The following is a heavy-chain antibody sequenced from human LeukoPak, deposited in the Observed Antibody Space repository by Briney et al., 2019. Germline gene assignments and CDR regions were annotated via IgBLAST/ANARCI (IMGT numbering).Heavy chain of an antibody. CDR1: GYTFTSYG. D-gene: IGHD6-13*01. J-gene: IGHJ4*02. V-gene: IGHV7-4-1*02. CDR3: ARVEDSSSLRLDY. Sequence: GASVKVSCKASGYTFTSYGISWVRQAPGQGLEWMGWINTNTGNPTYAQGFTGRFVFSLDTSVSTAYLQISSLKAEDTAVYYCARVEDSSSLRLDYWGQGTLVTVSS. CDR2: INTNTGNP.